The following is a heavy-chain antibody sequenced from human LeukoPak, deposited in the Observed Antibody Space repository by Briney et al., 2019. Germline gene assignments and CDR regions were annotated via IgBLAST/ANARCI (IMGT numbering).Heavy chain of an antibody. Sequence: GGALRLSCAASGFTFSSYAMYWVRQAPGKGLEWVSGIFGSGGSTHYADSVKGRFTISRDNSKNTVYLQMNSLRAEDTAVYYCAKTTTGYSSGRFPGWPVDYWGQGTLVTVSS. V-gene: IGHV3-23*01. J-gene: IGHJ4*02. CDR2: IFGSGGST. CDR3: AKTTTGYSSGRFPGWPVDY. CDR1: GFTFSSYA. D-gene: IGHD6-19*01.